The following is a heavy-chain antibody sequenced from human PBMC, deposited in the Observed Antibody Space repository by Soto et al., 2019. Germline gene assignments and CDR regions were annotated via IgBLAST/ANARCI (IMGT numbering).Heavy chain of an antibody. CDR1: SGSFRSYY. D-gene: IGHD3-10*01. J-gene: IGHJ4*02. V-gene: IGHV4-34*01. CDR3: ARAVRLRRTTRAYYYGSGSYSTPNVLDY. CDR2: INNIVST. Sequence: SETLSLTCAVYSGSFRSYYCSWIRPLPGNRLEWIGEINNIVSTNYHPTFKTRVTIPVDNSKNQFSLKLSSVTAADTAVYYCARAVRLRRTTRAYYYGSGSYSTPNVLDYWGQGTLVTVSS.